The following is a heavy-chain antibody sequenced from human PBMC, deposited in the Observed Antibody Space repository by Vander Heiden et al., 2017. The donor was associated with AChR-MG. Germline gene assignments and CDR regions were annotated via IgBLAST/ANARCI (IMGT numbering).Heavy chain of an antibody. CDR3: ARDLATYYDFWSGYYTPAHY. V-gene: IGHV3-33*01. Sequence: QVQLVESGGGVVQPGRSLSLSCAASGFTFSSYGLSGVRQAPGKGLEWVAVIWYDGSNKYYADSVKGRFTISRDNSKNTLYLQMNSLRAEDTAVYYCARDLATYYDFWSGYYTPAHYWGQGTLVTVSS. CDR1: GFTFSSYG. D-gene: IGHD3-3*01. J-gene: IGHJ4*02. CDR2: IWYDGSNK.